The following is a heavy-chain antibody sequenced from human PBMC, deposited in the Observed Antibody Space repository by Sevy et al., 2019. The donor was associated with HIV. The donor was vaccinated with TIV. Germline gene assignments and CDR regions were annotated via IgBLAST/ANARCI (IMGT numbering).Heavy chain of an antibody. Sequence: SETLSLTCTVSGVSISSSSYDWGWIRQPPGKGLEWIASFFFTGSTYYNPSLKSRVTISVDTSNNQFSLKLTSVTAADTTLYYCARQGGLVDRAFDYWGQGTLVTVSS. CDR1: GVSISSSSYD. CDR3: ARQGGLVDRAFDY. J-gene: IGHJ4*02. V-gene: IGHV4-39*01. D-gene: IGHD3-10*01. CDR2: FFFTGST.